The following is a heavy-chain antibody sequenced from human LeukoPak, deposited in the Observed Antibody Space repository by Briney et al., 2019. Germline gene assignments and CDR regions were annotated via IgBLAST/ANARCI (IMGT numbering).Heavy chain of an antibody. CDR1: GYTFTGYY. Sequence: ASVEVSCKASGYTFTGYYMHWVRQAPGQGLEWMGWINPNSGGTNYAQKFQGRVTMTRDTSISTAYMELSRLRSDDTAVYYCARENYDSSGYYSDGAFDIWGQGTMVTVSS. J-gene: IGHJ3*02. CDR3: ARENYDSSGYYSDGAFDI. V-gene: IGHV1-2*02. D-gene: IGHD3-22*01. CDR2: INPNSGGT.